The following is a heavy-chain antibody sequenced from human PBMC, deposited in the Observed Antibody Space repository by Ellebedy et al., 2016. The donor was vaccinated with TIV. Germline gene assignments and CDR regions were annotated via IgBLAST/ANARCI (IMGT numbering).Heavy chain of an antibody. CDR1: GFSFSGHW. CDR2: IHPDGTIT. J-gene: IGHJ4*02. V-gene: IGHV3-74*01. Sequence: GGSLRLSCAASGFSFSGHWMHWVRLAPGKGLVWVSRIHPDGTITHYADSVKGRFTISRDNAKNTLYLQINSLRVEDTAVYYCVKRFDYWGQGTLVTVSS. CDR3: VKRFDY.